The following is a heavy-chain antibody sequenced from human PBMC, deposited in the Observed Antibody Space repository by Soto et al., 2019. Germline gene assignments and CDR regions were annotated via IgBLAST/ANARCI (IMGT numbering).Heavy chain of an antibody. V-gene: IGHV1-69*04. J-gene: IGHJ4*02. CDR3: ARDLRSYDILTGYSPRYYFDY. CDR1: GGTFSSYT. CDR2: IIPILGIA. Sequence: SVKVSCKASGGTFSSYTISWVRQAPGQGLEWMGRIIPILGIANYAQKFQGRVTVTADKSTSTAYMELSSLRSEDTAVYYCARDLRSYDILTGYSPRYYFDYWGQGTLVTVSS. D-gene: IGHD3-9*01.